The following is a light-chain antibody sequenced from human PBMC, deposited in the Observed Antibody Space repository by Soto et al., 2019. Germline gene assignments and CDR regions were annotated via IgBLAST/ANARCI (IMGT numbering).Light chain of an antibody. V-gene: IGLV2-8*01. CDR2: EVN. Sequence: QSVLTQPPSASGSPGQSVTISCTGTSSDIGTYKYVSWYQQHPGKAPKLIIYEVNERPSGVPDRFSGSKSGNTASLTVSGLRAEAEADYYCSSYVTSDNLRVFGTGTKVTVL. J-gene: IGLJ1*01. CDR1: SSDIGTYKY. CDR3: SSYVTSDNLRV.